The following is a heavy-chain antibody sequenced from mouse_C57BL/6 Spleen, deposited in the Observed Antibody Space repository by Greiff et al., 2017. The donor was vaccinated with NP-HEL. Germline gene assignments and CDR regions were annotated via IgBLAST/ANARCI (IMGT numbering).Heavy chain of an antibody. CDR1: GYAFSSYW. CDR3: ARSPNWDAWFAY. Sequence: VQLQQSGAELVKPGASVKISCKASGYAFSSYWMNWVKQRPGKGLEWIGQIYPGDGDTNYNGKFKGKATLTADKSSSTAYMQLSSLTSEDSAVYFGARSPNWDAWFAYWGQGTLVTVSA. J-gene: IGHJ3*01. D-gene: IGHD4-1*01. CDR2: IYPGDGDT. V-gene: IGHV1-80*01.